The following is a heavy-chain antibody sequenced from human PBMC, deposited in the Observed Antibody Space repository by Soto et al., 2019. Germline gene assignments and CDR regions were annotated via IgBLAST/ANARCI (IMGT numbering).Heavy chain of an antibody. Sequence: PGGSLRLSCAASGFTFSSSWMHWVRRAPGKGLVWVSRINGDATTVWYADSVTGRFTISRDNAENTVYLQMNSLRAEDTAVYYCATHETNNYDRSGYYTAMDVWGQGTTVTVSS. CDR2: INGDATTV. CDR1: GFTFSSSW. J-gene: IGHJ6*02. D-gene: IGHD3-22*01. V-gene: IGHV3-74*01. CDR3: ATHETNNYDRSGYYTAMDV.